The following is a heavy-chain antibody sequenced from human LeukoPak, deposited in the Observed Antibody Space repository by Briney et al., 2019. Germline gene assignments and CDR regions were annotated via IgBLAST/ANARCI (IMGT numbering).Heavy chain of an antibody. CDR1: GGSISSGNYY. Sequence: KSSETLSLTCTVSGGSISSGNYYWSWIRQPPGKGLEWIGYIYYSGSTYYNPSLKNRITISVDTSKNQFSLKLSSVTAADTAVYYCATYRGDYVGNWFDPWGQGTLVTVSS. J-gene: IGHJ5*02. D-gene: IGHD4-17*01. CDR2: IYYSGST. CDR3: ATYRGDYVGNWFDP. V-gene: IGHV4-30-4*08.